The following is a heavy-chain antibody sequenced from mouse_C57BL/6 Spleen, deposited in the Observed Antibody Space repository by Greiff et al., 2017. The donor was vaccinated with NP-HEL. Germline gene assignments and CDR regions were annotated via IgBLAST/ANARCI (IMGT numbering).Heavy chain of an antibody. CDR1: GYAFSSSW. D-gene: IGHD2-5*01. CDR2: IYPGDGDT. V-gene: IGHV1-82*01. Sequence: QVQLKESGPELVKPGASVKISCKASGYAFSSSWMNWVKQRPGKGLEWIGRIYPGDGDTNYNGKFKGKATLTADKSSSTAYMQLSSLTSEDSAVYFCARYYSNRYWYFDVWGTGTTVTVSS. J-gene: IGHJ1*03. CDR3: ARYYSNRYWYFDV.